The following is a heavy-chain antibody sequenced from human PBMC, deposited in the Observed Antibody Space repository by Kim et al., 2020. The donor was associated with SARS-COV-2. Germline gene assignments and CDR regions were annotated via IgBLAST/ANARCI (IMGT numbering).Heavy chain of an antibody. D-gene: IGHD3-3*01. CDR1: GGSFSGYY. V-gene: IGHV4-34*01. J-gene: IGHJ6*01. CDR3: AREVITIFGVVTRDYGMD. CDR2: INHSGST. Sequence: SETLSLTCAVYGGSFSGYYWSWIRQPPGKGLEWIGEINHSGSTNYNPSLKSRVTISVDTSKNQFSLKLSSVTAADTAVYYCAREVITIFGVVTRDYGMD.